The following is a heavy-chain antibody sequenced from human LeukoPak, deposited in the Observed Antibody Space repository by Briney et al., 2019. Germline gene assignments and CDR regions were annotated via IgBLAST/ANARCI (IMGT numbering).Heavy chain of an antibody. CDR3: TRLGDASIAAAGPSYYYGMDV. D-gene: IGHD6-13*01. CDR1: GFTFSGSA. V-gene: IGHV3-73*01. CDR2: IRSKANSYAT. J-gene: IGHJ6*02. Sequence: GGSLRLSCAASGFTFSGSAMHWVRQASGKGLEWVGRIRSKANSYATAYPASVKGRFTISRDDSKNTEYLQMNSLKTEDTAVYYCTRLGDASIAAAGPSYYYGMDVWGQGTTVTVSS.